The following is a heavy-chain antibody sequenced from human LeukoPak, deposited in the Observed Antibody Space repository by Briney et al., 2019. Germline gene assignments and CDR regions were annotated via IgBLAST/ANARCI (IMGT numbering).Heavy chain of an antibody. CDR2: IYYSGST. V-gene: IGHV4-59*01. J-gene: IGHJ4*02. Sequence: SETLSLTCTVSGGSISSYYWSWIRQPPGKGLEWIGYIYYSGSTNYNPSLKSRVTISVDTSNNHFSLKLSSVTAADTPVYYCARVRGDYVWGSYRQSFDYWGRGTLVTVSS. CDR1: GGSISSYY. D-gene: IGHD3-16*02. CDR3: ARVRGDYVWGSYRQSFDY.